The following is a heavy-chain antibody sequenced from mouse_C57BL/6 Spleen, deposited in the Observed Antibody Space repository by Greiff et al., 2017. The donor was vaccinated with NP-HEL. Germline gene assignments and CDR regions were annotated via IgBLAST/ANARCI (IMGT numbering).Heavy chain of an antibody. CDR2: LHPSDSDT. CDR3: AIEGDSSGLYYYAMDY. V-gene: IGHV1-74*01. J-gene: IGHJ4*01. D-gene: IGHD3-2*02. CDR1: GYTFTSYW. Sequence: QVQLQQPGAELVKPGASVKVSCKASGYTFTSYWMHWVKQRPGQGLEWIGRLHPSDSDTNYNQKFKGKATLTVDKSSSTAYMQLSSLTAEDSAVYYGAIEGDSSGLYYYAMDYWGQGTSVTVSS.